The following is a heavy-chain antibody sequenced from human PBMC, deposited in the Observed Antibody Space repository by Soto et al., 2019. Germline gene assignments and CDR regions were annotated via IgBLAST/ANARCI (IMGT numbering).Heavy chain of an antibody. D-gene: IGHD2-15*01. CDR1: GFAFSSHW. J-gene: IGHJ6*02. CDR3: VRDPDQYSYYGLDV. CDR2: INSDGTIT. Sequence: EVQLVESGGDFVQPGGSLRLSCVASGFAFSSHWMYWVRQAPGKGLVWVSRINSDGTITTYADSVKGRFTISRDNAKNTLYLQMNSLRVEDTALDYCVRDPDQYSYYGLDVWGQGTTVIVS. V-gene: IGHV3-74*01.